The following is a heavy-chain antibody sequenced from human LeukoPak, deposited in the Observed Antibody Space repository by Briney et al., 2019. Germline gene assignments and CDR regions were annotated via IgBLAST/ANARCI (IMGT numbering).Heavy chain of an antibody. J-gene: IGHJ1*01. CDR2: ISYDGSNK. CDR1: GFTFSNYN. Sequence: PGGSLRLSCAASGFTFSNYNMHWVRQAPGKGLDWVAVISYDGSNKYYADSVKGRFTISRDNSKNTLYLQMNSLRAEDTAVYYCARSKSDYYDSSEPFQHWGQGTLVTVSS. CDR3: ARSKSDYYDSSEPFQH. V-gene: IGHV3-30*04. D-gene: IGHD3-22*01.